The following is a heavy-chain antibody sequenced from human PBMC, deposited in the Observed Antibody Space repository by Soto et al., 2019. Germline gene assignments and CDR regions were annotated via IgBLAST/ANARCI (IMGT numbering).Heavy chain of an antibody. J-gene: IGHJ6*02. D-gene: IGHD1-1*01. CDR3: ARAPHEAVVQPTHYYYGMDV. CDR1: GGSISSYY. V-gene: IGHV4-59*01. Sequence: SETLSLTCTVSGGSISSYYWSWIRQPPGKGLEWIGYIYYSGSTNYNPSLKSRVTISVDTSKNQFSLKLSSVTAADTAVYYCARAPHEAVVQPTHYYYGMDVWGQGTTVTVSS. CDR2: IYYSGST.